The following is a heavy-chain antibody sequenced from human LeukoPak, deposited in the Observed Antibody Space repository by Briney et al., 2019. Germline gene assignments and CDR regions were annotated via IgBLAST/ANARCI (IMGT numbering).Heavy chain of an antibody. V-gene: IGHV1-2*06. Sequence: ASVKVSCKASGYTFTTYYIHWVRQAPGQGLEWMGRINPDTGDTNYAQKFQGRVTMTRDTSIITAYMELTRLTSDDTAVYFCARGSRYQLLLYWGQGTLVTVSS. CDR2: INPDTGDT. CDR3: ARGSRYQLLLY. J-gene: IGHJ4*02. D-gene: IGHD2-2*01. CDR1: GYTFTTYY.